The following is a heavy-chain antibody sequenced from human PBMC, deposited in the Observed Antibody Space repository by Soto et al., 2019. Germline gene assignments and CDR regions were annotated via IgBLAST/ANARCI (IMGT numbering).Heavy chain of an antibody. V-gene: IGHV4-34*01. Sequence: QVQLQQWGAGLLKPSETLSLTCAVYGGSISGHYCNWIRQPPGKGLEWIGEINHSGRTNYNPSLKSRVTISVDTSKNQFSLNLGSVTAADTAVYYCARGNIAAALVYWGQGTLVTVSS. D-gene: IGHD6-13*01. CDR3: ARGNIAAALVY. J-gene: IGHJ4*02. CDR2: INHSGRT. CDR1: GGSISGHY.